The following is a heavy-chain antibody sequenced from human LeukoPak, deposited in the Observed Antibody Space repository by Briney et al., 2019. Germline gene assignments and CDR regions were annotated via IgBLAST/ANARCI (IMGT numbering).Heavy chain of an antibody. Sequence: GASVKVSCKASGYTFTSYGISWVRQAPGQGLEWMGWISAYNGNTNYAQKLQGRVTMTTHTSTSTAYMELRSLRSDDTAVYYCARDRYCSITKCYNWFDPWGQGTLATVSS. CDR1: GYTFTSYG. CDR2: ISAYNGNT. V-gene: IGHV1-18*01. D-gene: IGHD2-2*01. J-gene: IGHJ5*02. CDR3: ARDRYCSITKCYNWFDP.